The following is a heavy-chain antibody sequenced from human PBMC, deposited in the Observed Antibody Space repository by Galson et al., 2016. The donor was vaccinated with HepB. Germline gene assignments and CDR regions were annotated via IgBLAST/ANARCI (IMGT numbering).Heavy chain of an antibody. V-gene: IGHV1-69*13. J-gene: IGHJ6*03. CDR2: IVPIFGTA. CDR1: GGTFSSYA. Sequence: SVKVSCKASGGTFSSYAISWVRQAPRQGLEWMGGIVPIFGTANYAQRFQGRVTITADESASTAYMGLGSLRSEDTAVYYRARSPRGGYLGGLRYYYYYMDVWGKGTTVTVSS. CDR3: ARSPRGGYLGGLRYYYYYMDV. D-gene: IGHD2-15*01.